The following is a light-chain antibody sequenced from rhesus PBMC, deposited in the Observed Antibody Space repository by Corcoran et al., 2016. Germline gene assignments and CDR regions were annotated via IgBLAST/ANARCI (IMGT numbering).Light chain of an antibody. CDR3: QQHHTYPYT. CDR2: AAS. CDR1: QGIDTY. V-gene: IGKV1-25*01. Sequence: DIQMTQSPSSLSASVGDRVTITCRASQGIDTYLVWYQQKPGKAPNLLIYAASTLQSGVPSRFSGSRSGTDLTLNITNLQPEDYGTYYCQQHHTYPYTFGQGTKVDVK. J-gene: IGKJ2*01.